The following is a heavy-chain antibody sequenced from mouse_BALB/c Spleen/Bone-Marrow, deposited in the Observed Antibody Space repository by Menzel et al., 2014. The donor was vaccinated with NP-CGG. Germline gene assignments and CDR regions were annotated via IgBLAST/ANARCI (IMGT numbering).Heavy chain of an antibody. Sequence: VQLQQSLAELARPGASVKLSCKASGYTFTSYWMQWVKQRPGQGLEWIGAIYPGDGDTRYTQKFKGKATLTADKSSSTAYMQLSSLASEDSAVYYCARGRNYSGSSYYFDYWGQGTTLTVSS. CDR2: IYPGDGDT. J-gene: IGHJ2*01. D-gene: IGHD1-1*01. V-gene: IGHV1-87*01. CDR1: GYTFTSYW. CDR3: ARGRNYSGSSYYFDY.